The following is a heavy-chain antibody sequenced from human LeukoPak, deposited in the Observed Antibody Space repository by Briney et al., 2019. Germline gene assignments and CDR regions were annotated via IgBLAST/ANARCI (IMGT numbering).Heavy chain of an antibody. D-gene: IGHD2-15*01. CDR2: TAGADDVI. CDR3: ANYIQRHPGMDV. Sequence: PGGSLRLSCAVSGLSFSDNRMIWVRQAPEKRLEWVAVTAGADDVIQYADSVRGRFTISTDNSKNTVYLQMNSLRAEDTALYFCANYIQRHPGMDVWGQGTMVTVSS. V-gene: IGHV3-23*01. CDR1: GLSFSDNR. J-gene: IGHJ6*02.